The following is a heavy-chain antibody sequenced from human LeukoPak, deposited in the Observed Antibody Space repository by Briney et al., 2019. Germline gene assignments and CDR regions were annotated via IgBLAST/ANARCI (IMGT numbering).Heavy chain of an antibody. D-gene: IGHD1-1*01. CDR2: IYTSGST. J-gene: IGHJ6*03. V-gene: IGHV4-4*07. CDR3: AGAAPLYNWNDVDYYYYYMDV. Sequence: KPSETLSLTCTVSGGSISSYYWSWIRQPAGKGLEWIGRIYTSGSTNYNPSLKSRVTMSVDTSKNQFSLKLSSVTAADTAVYYCAGAAPLYNWNDVDYYYYYMDVWGKGTTVTVSS. CDR1: GGSISSYY.